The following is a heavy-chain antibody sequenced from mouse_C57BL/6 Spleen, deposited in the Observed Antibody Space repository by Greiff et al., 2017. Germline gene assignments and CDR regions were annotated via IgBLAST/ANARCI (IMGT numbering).Heavy chain of an antibody. CDR2: ISGGGGNT. V-gene: IGHV5-9*01. CDR1: GFTFSSYT. CDR3: ASVYYGNYFYY. D-gene: IGHD2-1*01. J-gene: IGHJ2*01. Sequence: DVMLVESGGGLVKPGGSLKLSCAASGFTFSSYTMSWVRQTPEKRLEWVATISGGGGNTYYPDSVKGRFTISRDNAKNTLYLQMSSLRSEDTALCYCASVYYGNYFYYWGQGTTLTVSS.